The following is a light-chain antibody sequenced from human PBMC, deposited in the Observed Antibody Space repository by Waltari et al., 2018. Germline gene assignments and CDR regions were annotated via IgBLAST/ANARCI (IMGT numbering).Light chain of an antibody. CDR2: DVS. V-gene: IGLV2-11*01. CDR1: SSDVGGYYF. CDR3: CSYAGAYTLGV. J-gene: IGLJ1*01. Sequence: QSTLTQHRAVSGSPGQSVNISCTGTSSDVGGYYFVTWYQHHPGKAPKLLIYDVSKRPSGVPDHFSGSKSGNTASLTISGLQAEDEADYFCCSYAGAYTLGVFGTGTKVTVL.